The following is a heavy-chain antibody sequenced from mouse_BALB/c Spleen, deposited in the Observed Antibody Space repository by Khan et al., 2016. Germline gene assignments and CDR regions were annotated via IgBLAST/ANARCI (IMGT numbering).Heavy chain of an antibody. CDR3: ARHGPGAMEY. Sequence: QIQLVQSGPELKKPGETVKISCQASGYTFTNYGMIWVKQAPGKDLKWMGWLNTFTGQPSYADDFKGRFAFSLETSASTVYLQINNLKNEDMGTYFCARHGPGAMEYWAQGTSVTVSS. V-gene: IGHV9-1*02. CDR2: LNTFTGQP. J-gene: IGHJ4*01. CDR1: GYTFTNYG.